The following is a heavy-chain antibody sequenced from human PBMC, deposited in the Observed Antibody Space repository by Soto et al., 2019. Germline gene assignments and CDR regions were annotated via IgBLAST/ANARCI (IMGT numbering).Heavy chain of an antibody. CDR2: IYYSGST. Sequence: QVQLQESGPGLVKPSQTLSLTCTVSGGSISSGGYYWSWIRQHPGKGLEWIGYIYYSGSTYYNPSLKSRVTISVDTSKNQFSLKLSSVTAADTAVYYCARAHNGVAATLFDYWGQGTLVTVSS. CDR1: GGSISSGGYY. V-gene: IGHV4-31*03. D-gene: IGHD2-15*01. CDR3: ARAHNGVAATLFDY. J-gene: IGHJ4*02.